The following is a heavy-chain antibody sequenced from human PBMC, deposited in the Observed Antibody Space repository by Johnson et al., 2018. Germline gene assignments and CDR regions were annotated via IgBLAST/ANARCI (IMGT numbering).Heavy chain of an antibody. CDR1: RFTFSNSW. D-gene: IGHD3-10*01. CDR3: AGVGGPFDI. V-gene: IGHV3-7*01. Sequence: VQLVQSGGGLVQPGGSLRVSCVASRFTFSNSWMSFVRQAPGKGLEWVANIKEDGGEKYYVDSVKGRFTLSRDKAKTSVYLQMNSLRAEDTAVYYCAGVGGPFDIWGQGTIVTVSS. CDR2: IKEDGGEK. J-gene: IGHJ3*02.